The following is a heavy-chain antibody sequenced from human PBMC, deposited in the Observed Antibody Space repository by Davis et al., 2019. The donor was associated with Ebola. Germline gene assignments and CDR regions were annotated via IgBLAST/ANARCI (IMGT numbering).Heavy chain of an antibody. D-gene: IGHD3-10*01. CDR2: MNPNSGNT. Sequence: ASVKVSCKASGYTFTSYYINWVRQATGQGLEWMGWMNPNSGNTGYAQKFQGRVTMTRNTSISTAYMELSSLRSEDTAVYYCARLVGEFYFYGMDVWGKGTTVTVSS. CDR1: GYTFTSYY. CDR3: ARLVGEFYFYGMDV. V-gene: IGHV1-8*01. J-gene: IGHJ6*04.